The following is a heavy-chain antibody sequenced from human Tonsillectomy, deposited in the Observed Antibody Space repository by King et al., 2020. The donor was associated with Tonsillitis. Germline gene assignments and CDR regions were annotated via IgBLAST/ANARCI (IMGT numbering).Heavy chain of an antibody. CDR3: ARHSGSYWY. D-gene: IGHD1-26*01. V-gene: IGHV4-59*01. Sequence: VQLQESGPGLVKPSETLSLTCTVSGGSISNYYWSWIRQPPGGGLEWIGDIYYRGSTNYNPSLKSRVTISVDTSKNQFSLNLSSVTAADTAVYYCARHSGSYWYWGQGTLVTVSS. CDR2: IYYRGST. CDR1: GGSISNYY. J-gene: IGHJ4*02.